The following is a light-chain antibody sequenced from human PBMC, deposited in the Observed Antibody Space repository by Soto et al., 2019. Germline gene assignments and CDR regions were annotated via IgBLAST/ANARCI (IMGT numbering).Light chain of an antibody. V-gene: IGKV3-20*01. CDR3: QQYGSSPQT. J-gene: IGKJ1*01. CDR2: GAS. CDR1: QSVSSSN. Sequence: EIVLTQSPGTLSLSPGERATLSCRASQSVSSSNLAWYQQKPGQAPRLLIYGASSRATGIPDRFSGSGSGTDFTLTISRLEPEDSAVYYCQQYGSSPQTFGQGTKVEIK.